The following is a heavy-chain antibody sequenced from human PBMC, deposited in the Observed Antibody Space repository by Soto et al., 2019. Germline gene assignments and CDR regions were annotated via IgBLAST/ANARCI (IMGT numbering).Heavy chain of an antibody. CDR3: ARDPSYGDYSYYGMDV. CDR2: IYYSGNT. V-gene: IGHV4-31*03. CDR1: GASINGGGYY. J-gene: IGHJ6*02. D-gene: IGHD4-17*01. Sequence: QVQLQESSQGLVKPSQTLSLTCTVSGASINGGGYYWSWIRQHPGKGLEWIGSIYYSGNTYYSPSLKSRVTISVDTSKNHFSLRLTSVTAADTAVYYCARDPSYGDYSYYGMDVWGQGTTVTVSS.